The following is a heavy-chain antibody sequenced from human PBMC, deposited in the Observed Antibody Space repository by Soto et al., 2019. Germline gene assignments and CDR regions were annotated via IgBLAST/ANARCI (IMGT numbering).Heavy chain of an antibody. CDR2: ISGRSRNT. CDR1: GFTFSSHA. CDR3: VGQNYDDYVEY. V-gene: IGHV3-23*01. D-gene: IGHD3-3*01. J-gene: IGHJ4*02. Sequence: QPGGSLRLSCAASGFTFSSHAMRWVRQAPGKGPEWVSGISGRSRNTYYADSVKGRCTISRDNSKNTLYLQMSSLRVEDTGVYYCVGQNYDDYVEYWGQGTLVTVSS.